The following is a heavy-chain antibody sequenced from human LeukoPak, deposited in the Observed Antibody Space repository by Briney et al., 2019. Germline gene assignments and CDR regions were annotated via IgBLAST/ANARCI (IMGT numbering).Heavy chain of an antibody. V-gene: IGHV5-51*01. Sequence: GESLTISCQGSGYSFTNYWIGWVRQMPGKDLEWMGIFSPGDSDSRYSPSFRGQVTISADKSISTVYLQWSSLKASDTAMYYCARLASAWNFDYWGQGTVVTVSS. J-gene: IGHJ4*02. CDR3: ARLASAWNFDY. CDR2: FSPGDSDS. D-gene: IGHD6-19*01. CDR1: GYSFTNYW.